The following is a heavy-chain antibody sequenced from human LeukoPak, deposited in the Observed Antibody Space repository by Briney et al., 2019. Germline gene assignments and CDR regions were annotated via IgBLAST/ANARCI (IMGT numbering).Heavy chain of an antibody. Sequence: GGSLRLSCAASGFTVSSNYMSWVRQAPGKGLEWVSVIYSGGSTYYADSVKGRFTISRDNSKNTLYLQMNSLRAEDTAVYYCARESGRLYCYYGMDVWGQGTTVTVSS. CDR2: IYSGGST. CDR1: GFTVSSNY. D-gene: IGHD3-10*01. V-gene: IGHV3-66*01. J-gene: IGHJ6*02. CDR3: ARESGRLYCYYGMDV.